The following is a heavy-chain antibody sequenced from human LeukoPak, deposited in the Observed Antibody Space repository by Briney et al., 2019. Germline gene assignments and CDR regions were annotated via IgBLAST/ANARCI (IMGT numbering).Heavy chain of an antibody. Sequence: ASVKVSRKASGGTFSSYAISWVRQAPGQGLEWMGGIIPIFGTANYAQKFQGRVTITADESTSTAYMELSSLRSEDTAVYYCASKYFSYGNYYFDYWGQGTLVTVSS. CDR3: ASKYFSYGNYYFDY. J-gene: IGHJ4*02. V-gene: IGHV1-69*13. CDR2: IIPIFGTA. CDR1: GGTFSSYA. D-gene: IGHD4-11*01.